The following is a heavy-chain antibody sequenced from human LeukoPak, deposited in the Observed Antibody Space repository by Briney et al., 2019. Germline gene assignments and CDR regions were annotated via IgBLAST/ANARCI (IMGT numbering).Heavy chain of an antibody. V-gene: IGHV4-34*01. D-gene: IGHD6-6*01. CDR3: ARAVEEITSSYFYYYHVDV. J-gene: IGHJ6*03. CDR1: GGSFSGYS. Sequence: NPSETLSLTCDVYGGSFSGYSWTWIRQPPGKGLEWIGEINHSGSTNYNPSLKSRVTISLDTSTTQFSLKLSSVTAADTAVYFCARAVEEITSSYFYYYHVDVWVKGTTVTVSS. CDR2: INHSGST.